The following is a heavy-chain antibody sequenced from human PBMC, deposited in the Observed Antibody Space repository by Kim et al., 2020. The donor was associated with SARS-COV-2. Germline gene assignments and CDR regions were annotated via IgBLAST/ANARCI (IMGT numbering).Heavy chain of an antibody. J-gene: IGHJ4*02. CDR1: GFTFSSYA. CDR3: VREGYASGGIGDFDN. Sequence: GGSLRLSCAASGFTFSSYAMSWVRQAPGKGLEWLAVLSFDGNVKYYADAVRDRFTISRDNSMNTLFLDMKRLRVEDTCVYYCVREGYASGGIGDFDNWGQGTLVTVSS. CDR2: LSFDGNVK. D-gene: IGHD3-10*01. V-gene: IGHV3-30*04.